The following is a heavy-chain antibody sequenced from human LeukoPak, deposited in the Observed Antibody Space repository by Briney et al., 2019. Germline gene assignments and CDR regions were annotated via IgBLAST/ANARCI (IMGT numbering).Heavy chain of an antibody. CDR2: ISYDGSNK. CDR1: GFTFSSYG. V-gene: IGHV3-30*18. Sequence: QPGGSLRLSCAASGFTFSSYGMHWVRQAPGKGLEWVAVISYDGSNKYYADSVKGRFTISRDNSKNTLYLQMNSLRAEDTAVYYCAKDAGYSYAKGLDYWGEGTLVTVSS. D-gene: IGHD5-18*01. J-gene: IGHJ4*02. CDR3: AKDAGYSYAKGLDY.